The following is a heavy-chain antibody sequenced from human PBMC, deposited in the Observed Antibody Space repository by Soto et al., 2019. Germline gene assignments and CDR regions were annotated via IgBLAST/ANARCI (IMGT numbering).Heavy chain of an antibody. V-gene: IGHV5-10-1*01. Sequence: PGESLKISCKGSGYSFTSYWISWVRQMPGKGLEWMGRIDPSDSYTNYSPSFQGHVTISADKSISTAYLQWSSLKASDTAMYYCARRGGSSWYGYYYGMDVWGQGTTVTVSS. CDR2: IDPSDSYT. CDR1: GYSFTSYW. J-gene: IGHJ6*02. D-gene: IGHD6-13*01. CDR3: ARRGGSSWYGYYYGMDV.